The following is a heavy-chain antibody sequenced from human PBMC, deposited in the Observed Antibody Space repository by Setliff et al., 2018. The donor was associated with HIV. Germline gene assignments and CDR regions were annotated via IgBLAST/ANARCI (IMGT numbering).Heavy chain of an antibody. CDR3: ARGLSFYDP. CDR1: GGSISNRY. Sequence: SETLSLTCTVSGGSISNRYWSWIRETPGKGLEWIGYIYTSGSTIYNPSLQSRVTISVDTSKNQFSLKLSSLTAADTAVYYCARGLSFYDPGGHGTLVTVSS. CDR2: IYTSGST. J-gene: IGHJ5*02. V-gene: IGHV4-4*09.